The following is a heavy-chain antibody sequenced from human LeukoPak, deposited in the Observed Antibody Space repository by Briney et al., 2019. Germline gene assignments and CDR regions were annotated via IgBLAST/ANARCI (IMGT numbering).Heavy chain of an antibody. Sequence: ASVKVSCKVSGYTLTELSMHWVRQAPGKGLEWMGGFDPEDGETIYAQKFQGRVTMTEDTSTDTAYMELSSLRSEDTAVYYCARSTADSTDNYYYGMDVWGQGTTVTVSS. CDR3: ARSTADSTDNYYYGMDV. D-gene: IGHD1-26*01. CDR2: FDPEDGET. V-gene: IGHV1-24*01. J-gene: IGHJ6*02. CDR1: GYTLTELS.